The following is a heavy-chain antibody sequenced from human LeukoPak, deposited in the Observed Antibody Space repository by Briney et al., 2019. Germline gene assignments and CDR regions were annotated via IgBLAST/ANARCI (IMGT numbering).Heavy chain of an antibody. Sequence: GGSLRLSCAASGFTFSSYAMHWVRQAPGKGLEWVAVISYDGSNKYYADSVKGRFTISRDNSKNTLYLQMNSLRAEDTAVYYCARDQVGALFDYWGQGTLVTVSS. J-gene: IGHJ4*02. CDR3: ARDQVGALFDY. CDR2: ISYDGSNK. CDR1: GFTFSSYA. V-gene: IGHV3-30-3*01. D-gene: IGHD3-10*01.